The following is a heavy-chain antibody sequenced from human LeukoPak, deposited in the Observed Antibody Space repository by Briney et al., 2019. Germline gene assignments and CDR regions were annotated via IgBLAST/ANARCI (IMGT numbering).Heavy chain of an antibody. V-gene: IGHV4-34*01. Sequence: SETLSLTCTVSGGSISSYYWSWIRQPPGKGLEWIGEINHSGNTNYNPSLKSRVTISVDTSKNQFSLKLSSVTVADTAVYYCAGPGLYRLDYWGQGTLVTVSS. CDR2: INHSGNT. CDR1: GGSISSYY. CDR3: AGPGLYRLDY. J-gene: IGHJ4*02. D-gene: IGHD2-8*01.